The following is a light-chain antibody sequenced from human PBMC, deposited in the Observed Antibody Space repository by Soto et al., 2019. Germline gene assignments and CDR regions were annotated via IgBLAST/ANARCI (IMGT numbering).Light chain of an antibody. CDR2: EVS. J-gene: IGLJ2*01. Sequence: QSALTQPPSASGSAGQSVTISCTGTSSDVGAYNYVSWYQQHPGTAPKLMIHEVSDRPSGVSNRFSGSKSGNTASLTISGLQAEDEADYYCSSFTAYNTVVFGGGTKLTVL. CDR1: SSDVGAYNY. V-gene: IGLV2-14*01. CDR3: SSFTAYNTVV.